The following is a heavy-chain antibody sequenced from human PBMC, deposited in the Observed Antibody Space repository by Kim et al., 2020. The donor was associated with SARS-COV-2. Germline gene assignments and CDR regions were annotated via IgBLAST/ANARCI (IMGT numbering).Heavy chain of an antibody. Sequence: GGSLRLSCAASGFTFSSFALSWVRQAPGKGLEWFASISGSGASTSYADSVKGRFTFSRDNSNNTLSLQMNNLRAEDTAVYYCTKPFGSAWAPSYSLAVWGQGTTVTVSS. CDR3: TKPFGSAWAPSYSLAV. V-gene: IGHV3-23*01. CDR1: GFTFSSFA. D-gene: IGHD6-19*01. CDR2: ISGSGAST. J-gene: IGHJ6*02.